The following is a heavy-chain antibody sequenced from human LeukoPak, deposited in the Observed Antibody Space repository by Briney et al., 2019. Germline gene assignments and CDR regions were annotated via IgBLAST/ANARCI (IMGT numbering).Heavy chain of an antibody. CDR2: IYYNGST. Sequence: PSETLSLTCAVSGGSISTSSYYWGWIRQPPGKGLQWIGSIYYNGSTYYNPSLKSRVTISVDTSKNQFSLKLSSVTAADTAVYYCARGSAPLGLRYWGQGTLVTVSS. CDR1: GGSISTSSYY. V-gene: IGHV4-39*07. D-gene: IGHD6-13*01. CDR3: ARGSAPLGLRY. J-gene: IGHJ4*02.